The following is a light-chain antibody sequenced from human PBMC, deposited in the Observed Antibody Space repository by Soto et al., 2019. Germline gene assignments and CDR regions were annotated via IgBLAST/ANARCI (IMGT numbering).Light chain of an antibody. J-gene: IGKJ1*01. Sequence: ESVLTHSPGTLSLSPWERATLSCRASQSVSSSYLAWYQQKHGQAPRLLIYGASSRATGIPDRFSGSGSGTDFTLTVSRMEDEDSAVHYCKRYGSLGQFGLGTKL. CDR2: GAS. V-gene: IGKV3-20*01. CDR1: QSVSSSY. CDR3: KRYGSLGQ.